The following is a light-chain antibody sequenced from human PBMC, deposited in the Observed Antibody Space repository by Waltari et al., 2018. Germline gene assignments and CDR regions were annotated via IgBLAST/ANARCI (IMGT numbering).Light chain of an antibody. Sequence: DIQMTQSPSALSASVGDSVTITCRASQSISDWLAWYQQNPGKAPKLLIYKTSHLESGVPSRFSGSGSGTEFTLAISSLQPDDSATYYCQEYYSFSRTFGQGTKVEIK. V-gene: IGKV1-5*03. CDR3: QEYYSFSRT. CDR2: KTS. CDR1: QSISDW. J-gene: IGKJ1*01.